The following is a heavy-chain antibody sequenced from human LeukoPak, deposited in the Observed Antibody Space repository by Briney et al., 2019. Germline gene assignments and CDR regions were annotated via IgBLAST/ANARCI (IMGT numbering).Heavy chain of an antibody. CDR2: IYYSGST. D-gene: IGHD6-6*01. V-gene: IGHV4-30-4*08. CDR3: ARGSIINKPELYSSSSHALDI. Sequence: PSETLSLTCTVSGDSISSGDYYWSWIRQPPGKGLEWIGYIYYSGSTTYNPSLQSRVTISVDTSKNQFSLKLSSVTAADTAVYYCARGSIINKPELYSSSSHALDIWGQGTMVTVSS. CDR1: GDSISSGDYY. J-gene: IGHJ3*02.